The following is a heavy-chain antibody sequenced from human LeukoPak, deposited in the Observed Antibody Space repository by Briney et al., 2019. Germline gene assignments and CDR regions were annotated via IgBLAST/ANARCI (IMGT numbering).Heavy chain of an antibody. D-gene: IGHD6-13*01. J-gene: IGHJ6*03. CDR3: ARGREAYSSSWFLSYYYYYMDV. V-gene: IGHV1-8*01. CDR1: GYTFTSYD. CDR2: MNPKSGNT. Sequence: ASVKVSCKASGYTFTSYDINWVRQATGQGLEWMGWMNPKSGNTGYAQKFQGRVTMTRNTSISTAYMELSSLRSEDTAVHYCARGREAYSSSWFLSYYYYYMDVWGKGTTVTISS.